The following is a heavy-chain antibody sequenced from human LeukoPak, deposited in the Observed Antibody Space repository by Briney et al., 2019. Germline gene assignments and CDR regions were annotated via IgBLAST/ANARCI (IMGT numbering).Heavy chain of an antibody. CDR1: GFTFSTYA. V-gene: IGHV3-23*01. D-gene: IGHD3-22*01. J-gene: IGHJ4*02. Sequence: GGSLRLSCAASGFTFSTYAGNWVRQAPGKGLEWVSTISGSGDSTYYADSVKGRFTISRDNSKDTLYLQMSSVRVDDTAVYYCARDRGCYYHSRGFYWGYYFDSWGQGILVTVST. CDR2: ISGSGDST. CDR3: ARDRGCYYHSRGFYWGYYFDS.